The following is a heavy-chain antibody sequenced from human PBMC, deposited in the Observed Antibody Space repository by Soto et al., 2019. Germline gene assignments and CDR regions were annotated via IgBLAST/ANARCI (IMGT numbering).Heavy chain of an antibody. V-gene: IGHV4-31*03. CDR3: ARVQRMVNMVRGVIYYYYYMDV. CDR2: IYYSGST. D-gene: IGHD3-10*01. Sequence: QVQLQESGPGLVKPSQTLSLTCTVSGGSISSGGYYWSWIRQHPGKGLEWIGYIYYSGSTYYNPSLKSRVTISVDTSKNQFSLKLSSVTAADTAVYYCARVQRMVNMVRGVIYYYYYMDVWGKGTTVTDSS. J-gene: IGHJ6*03. CDR1: GGSISSGGYY.